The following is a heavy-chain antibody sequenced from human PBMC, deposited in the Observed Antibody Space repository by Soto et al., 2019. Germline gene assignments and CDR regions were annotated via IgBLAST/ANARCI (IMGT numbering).Heavy chain of an antibody. J-gene: IGHJ6*03. V-gene: IGHV4-31*03. Sequence: SETLSLTCTVSGGSISSGGYYWSWIRQHPGKGLEWIGYIYYSGSTYYNPSLKSRVTISVDTSKNQFSLKLRSVTAADTAVYYCARESADYSYYYYMDVWGKGTTVTVSS. D-gene: IGHD4-4*01. CDR1: GGSISSGGYY. CDR3: ARESADYSYYYYMDV. CDR2: IYYSGST.